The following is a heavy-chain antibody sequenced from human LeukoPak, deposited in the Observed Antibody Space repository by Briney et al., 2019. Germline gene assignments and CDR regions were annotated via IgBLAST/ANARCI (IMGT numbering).Heavy chain of an antibody. V-gene: IGHV4-34*01. D-gene: IGHD3-10*01. J-gene: IGHJ4*02. CDR1: GGSFSGYY. Sequence: SETLSLTCAVYGGSFSGYYWSWIRQPPGKRLEWIGEINHSGSTNYNPSIKSRVTISVDTSKNQFSLKLSSVTAADTAVYYCARGNGYGSNYWGQGTLVTVSS. CDR3: ARGNGYGSNY. CDR2: INHSGST.